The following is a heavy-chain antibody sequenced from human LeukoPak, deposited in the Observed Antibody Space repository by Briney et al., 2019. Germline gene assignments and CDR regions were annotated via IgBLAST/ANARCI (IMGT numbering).Heavy chain of an antibody. V-gene: IGHV4-38-2*01. Sequence: PSETLSLTCAVSGYSISSGYYWGWIRQPPGKGLEWIGSIYHSGGTYYNPSLKSRVTISVDTSKNQFSLKLSSVTAADTAVCYCARHDEGYSYGSAGAFDIWGQGTMVTVSS. CDR3: ARHDEGYSYGSAGAFDI. CDR1: GYSISSGYY. CDR2: IYHSGGT. J-gene: IGHJ3*02. D-gene: IGHD5-18*01.